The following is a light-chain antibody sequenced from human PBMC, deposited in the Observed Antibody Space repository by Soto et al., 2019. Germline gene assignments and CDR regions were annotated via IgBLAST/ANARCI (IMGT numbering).Light chain of an antibody. V-gene: IGLV4-69*01. Sequence: QSVLTQSPSASASLGASVKLTCTLSSGHSSYTIAWHQQQPEKGPRYLMTLNSDGSHSKGDGIPDRVSGSSSGAERYLSISSVQSEDEADYYCQTWGTGIEVFGGGTKVTVL. CDR3: QTWGTGIEV. CDR2: LNSDGSH. CDR1: SGHSSYT. J-gene: IGLJ3*02.